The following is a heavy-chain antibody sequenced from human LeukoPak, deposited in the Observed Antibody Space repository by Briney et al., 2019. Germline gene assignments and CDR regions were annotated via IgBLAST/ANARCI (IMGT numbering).Heavy chain of an antibody. V-gene: IGHV5-51*01. Sequence: GESLKIPCKGSGYSINNYWIGWVRQMPGKGLEWMGIICPADSDIRYSPSFQGQVTISADKSISTAYLQWSSLKASDTAMYYCARQEYCSGGSCYTWFDPWGQGTLVTVSS. CDR1: GYSINNYW. D-gene: IGHD2-15*01. CDR2: ICPADSDI. J-gene: IGHJ5*02. CDR3: ARQEYCSGGSCYTWFDP.